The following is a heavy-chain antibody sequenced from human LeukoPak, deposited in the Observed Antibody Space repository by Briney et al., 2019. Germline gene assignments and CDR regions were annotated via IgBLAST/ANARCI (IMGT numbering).Heavy chain of an antibody. Sequence: TGGSLRLSCAASGFTFSTFWMTWVRQGPGKGLEWVANINPVGSDKYYVDSLKGRFTISRDNAKNSMYLQMGSLRAEDTAAYYCVRAGYTYGFDYWGQGALVTVSS. CDR1: GFTFSTFW. J-gene: IGHJ4*02. CDR2: INPVGSDK. D-gene: IGHD5-18*01. V-gene: IGHV3-7*04. CDR3: VRAGYTYGFDY.